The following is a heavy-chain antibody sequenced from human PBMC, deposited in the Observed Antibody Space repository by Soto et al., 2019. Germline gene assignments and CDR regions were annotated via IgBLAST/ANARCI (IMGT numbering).Heavy chain of an antibody. CDR1: GGSISTVGHY. CDR3: ARATGVLRSRNCDY. D-gene: IGHD7-27*01. J-gene: IGHJ4*02. CDR2: VYHTGTT. V-gene: IGHV4-31*03. Sequence: QVQLQESGPKVVKPSQTLSLTCSVSGGSISTVGHYWTWIRQPPGKGLEWIGSVYHTGTTYYSKSLRCRLAISIDTSQSQFSLRLSSVTAADTAVYFCARATGVLRSRNCDYWGQGRLVTVSS.